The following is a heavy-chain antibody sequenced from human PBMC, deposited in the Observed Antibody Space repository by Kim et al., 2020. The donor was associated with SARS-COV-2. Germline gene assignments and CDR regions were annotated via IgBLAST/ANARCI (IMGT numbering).Heavy chain of an antibody. J-gene: IGHJ4*02. CDR1: GGSFSGYY. Sequence: SETLSLTCAVYGGSFSGYYWSWIRQPPGKGLEWIGEINHSGSTNYNPSLKSRVTISVDTSKNQFSLKLSSVTAADTAVYYCARGIGVIWGQGTLVTVSS. D-gene: IGHD3-10*01. V-gene: IGHV4-34*01. CDR2: INHSGST. CDR3: ARGIGVI.